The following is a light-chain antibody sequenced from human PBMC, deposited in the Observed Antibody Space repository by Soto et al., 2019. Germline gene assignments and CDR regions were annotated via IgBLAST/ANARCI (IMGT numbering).Light chain of an antibody. CDR3: SSYTSSSTPYV. CDR2: DVS. Sequence: QCALTKPASGSGSPGQSITISCTGTSSDVGGYNYVSWYQQHPGKAPKLMIYDVSNRPSGVSNRFSGSKSGNTASLTISGLQAEDEADYYCSSYTSSSTPYVFGTGTKVTVL. V-gene: IGLV2-14*01. CDR1: SSDVGGYNY. J-gene: IGLJ1*01.